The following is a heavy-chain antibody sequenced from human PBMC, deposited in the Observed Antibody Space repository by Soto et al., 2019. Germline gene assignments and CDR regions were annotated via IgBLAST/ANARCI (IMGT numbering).Heavy chain of an antibody. V-gene: IGHV3-33*01. CDR2: IWYDGSNK. J-gene: IGHJ4*02. CDR1: GFTFSSYG. CDR3: ARRPGLDY. Sequence: QVQLVESGGGVVQPGRSLRLSCAASGFTFSSYGMHWVRQAPGKGLEWVAVIWYDGSNKYYADSVKGRFTISRDNSKNTLYLQMHSLRADDTAVYYCARRPGLDYWGQGTLVTVSS.